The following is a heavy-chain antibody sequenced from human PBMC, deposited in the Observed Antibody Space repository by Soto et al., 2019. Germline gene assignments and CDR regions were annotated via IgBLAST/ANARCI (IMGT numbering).Heavy chain of an antibody. D-gene: IGHD3-10*01. V-gene: IGHV3-23*01. Sequence: DVQLLESGGGLVQPGGSLRLSCAASGFTFSSYAMSWVRQAPGKGLEWVSVISRGGDTTFYADSVKGRFTISRDNSKNTLYLQMNSLRADDTALFYCAKNTLLEAGSSQYFQHWGRGTLVSVSS. CDR2: ISRGGDTT. CDR3: AKNTLLEAGSSQYFQH. CDR1: GFTFSSYA. J-gene: IGHJ1*01.